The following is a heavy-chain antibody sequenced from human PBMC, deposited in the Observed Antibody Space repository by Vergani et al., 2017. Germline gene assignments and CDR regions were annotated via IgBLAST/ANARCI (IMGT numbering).Heavy chain of an antibody. D-gene: IGHD3-22*01. CDR1: GYTFTGYY. CDR3: ARARSFTMIVVVITGEDAFDI. Sequence: QVQLVQSGAEVKKPGASVKVSCKASGYTFTGYYMHWVRQAPGQGLEWMGWINPNRGGTNYAQKFQGRVTMTWDTSISTAYMELSRLRSDDTAVYYCARARSFTMIVVVITGEDAFDIWGQGTMVTVSS. CDR2: INPNRGGT. J-gene: IGHJ3*02. V-gene: IGHV1-2*02.